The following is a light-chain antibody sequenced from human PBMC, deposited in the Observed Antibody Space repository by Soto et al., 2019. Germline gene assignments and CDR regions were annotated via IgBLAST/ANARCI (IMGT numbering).Light chain of an antibody. CDR1: QSIDIY. CDR2: SAS. V-gene: IGKV1-39*01. CDR3: QQSYSHPT. Sequence: QLTQSPSSLSASVGDRVTITCRASQSIDIYLHWYQQKPGKAPKLLIYSASSSQRRVPSRFSGSGSGTDFTLTISSLQPEDSATYYCQQSYSHPTFGQGTKVEVK. J-gene: IGKJ1*01.